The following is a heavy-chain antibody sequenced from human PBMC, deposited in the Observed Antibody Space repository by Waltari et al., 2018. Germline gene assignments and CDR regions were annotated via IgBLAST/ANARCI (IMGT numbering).Heavy chain of an antibody. CDR1: GFTFSSYA. Sequence: EVLLVESGGGSLQPGESRRLSCAASGFTFSSYAMNWVRQAPGKGLEWVSAMRGMGGTSYYADSVKGRFTISRDNSKNTLYLQMNSLRADDTAVYYCAKGCSGVTCNSGEWGMDVWGQGTTVTVSS. J-gene: IGHJ6*02. D-gene: IGHD2-15*01. V-gene: IGHV3-23*04. CDR3: AKGCSGVTCNSGEWGMDV. CDR2: MRGMGGTS.